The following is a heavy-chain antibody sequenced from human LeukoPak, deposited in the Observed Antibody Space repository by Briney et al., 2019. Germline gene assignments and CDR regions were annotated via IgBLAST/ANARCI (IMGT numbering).Heavy chain of an antibody. J-gene: IGHJ4*02. CDR2: VNPKSGST. Sequence: GASVKVSCKASGYDFSDYDIIWVRQAAGPGLEWVGWVNPKSGSTAYAQKFQGRVTMTSSSSITTVYMELSSLRSDDSAVYYCARGESIRRTAWAYWGQGTLVTVSS. D-gene: IGHD3-3*02. CDR1: GYDFSDYD. V-gene: IGHV1-8*02. CDR3: ARGESIRRTAWAY.